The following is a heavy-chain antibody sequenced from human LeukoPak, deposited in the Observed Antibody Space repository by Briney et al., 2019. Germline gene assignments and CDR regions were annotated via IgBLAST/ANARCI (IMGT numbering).Heavy chain of an antibody. J-gene: IGHJ3*02. CDR3: VTDYGGSSGAFDI. CDR2: ISSSSSDI. D-gene: IGHD4-23*01. V-gene: IGHV3-21*01. Sequence: GESLRLSCTGSGFTLSSNAMNWVRRAPGQGLEWVSSISSSSSDIYYTDSVKGRFTISRDNAKNSLYLQMNSLRAEDTAVYYCVTDYGGSSGAFDIWGHGTMVTVSS. CDR1: GFTLSSNA.